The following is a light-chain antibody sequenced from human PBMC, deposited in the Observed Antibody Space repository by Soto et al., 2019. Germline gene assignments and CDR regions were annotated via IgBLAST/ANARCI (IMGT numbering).Light chain of an antibody. J-gene: IGKJ2*01. V-gene: IGKV1-39*01. CDR2: AAS. CDR3: QQNYNTPRT. Sequence: DIQMTQSPSSLSASVGDRVTITCRASQSISNYLNWYQQKPGKAPNLLIYAASSLQGGVPSRFSGSGSGTDFTLTISSLQPEDSATYICQQNYNTPRTFGQGPRWIS. CDR1: QSISNY.